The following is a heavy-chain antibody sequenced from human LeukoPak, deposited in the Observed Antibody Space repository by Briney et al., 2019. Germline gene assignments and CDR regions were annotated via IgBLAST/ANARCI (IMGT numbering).Heavy chain of an antibody. CDR3: ARGTNAITGYYYYYMDV. Sequence: ASVKVSCKASGYTFTGYYMHWVRQAPGQGLEWMGWINPNSGGTNYAQKFQGRVTMTRDTSISTAYMELSRLRSDDTAVYYCARGTNAITGYYYYYMDVWGKGTTVTVSS. CDR2: INPNSGGT. D-gene: IGHD1-20*01. J-gene: IGHJ6*03. CDR1: GYTFTGYY. V-gene: IGHV1-2*02.